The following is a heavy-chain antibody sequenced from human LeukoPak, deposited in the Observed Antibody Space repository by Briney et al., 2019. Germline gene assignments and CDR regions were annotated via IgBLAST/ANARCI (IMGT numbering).Heavy chain of an antibody. Sequence: SSETLSLTCTVSGGSISSYYWSWIRQPAGKGLEWIGRIYTSGSTNYNPSLKSRVTMSVDTSKNQFSLKLSSVTAADTAVYYCARARLGYSYGHDAFDIWGQGTMVTVSS. CDR2: IYTSGST. D-gene: IGHD5-18*01. CDR3: ARARLGYSYGHDAFDI. CDR1: GGSISSYY. V-gene: IGHV4-4*07. J-gene: IGHJ3*02.